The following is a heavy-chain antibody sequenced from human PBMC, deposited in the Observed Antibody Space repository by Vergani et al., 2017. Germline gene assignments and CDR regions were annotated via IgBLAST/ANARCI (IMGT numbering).Heavy chain of an antibody. J-gene: IGHJ4*02. CDR1: GGSLSSGSYY. V-gene: IGHV4-61*02. Sequence: QVQLQESGPGLVKPSQTLSLTCTVPGGSLSSGSYYWSWIRQPAGKGLEWIERIYTSGSTNYNPSLKSRVTISVDTAKNQFSLKLSSVTAADTAVYYCARGLRCGGDCYYFDYWGQGTLVTVSS. CDR2: IYTSGST. CDR3: ARGLRCGGDCYYFDY. D-gene: IGHD2-21*02.